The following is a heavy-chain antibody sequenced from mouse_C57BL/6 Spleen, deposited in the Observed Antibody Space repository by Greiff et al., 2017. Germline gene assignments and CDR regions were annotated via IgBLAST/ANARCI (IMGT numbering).Heavy chain of an antibody. CDR3: ARPGCSTNYYAMDY. J-gene: IGHJ4*01. Sequence: VQLQESGGGLVKPGGSLKLSCAASGFTFSDYGMHWVRQAPEKGLEWVAYISSGSSTIYYADTVKGRFTISRDNAKNTLFLQMTSLRSEDTAMYYCARPGCSTNYYAMDYWGQGTSVTVSS. D-gene: IGHD1-1*01. V-gene: IGHV5-17*01. CDR2: ISSGSSTI. CDR1: GFTFSDYG.